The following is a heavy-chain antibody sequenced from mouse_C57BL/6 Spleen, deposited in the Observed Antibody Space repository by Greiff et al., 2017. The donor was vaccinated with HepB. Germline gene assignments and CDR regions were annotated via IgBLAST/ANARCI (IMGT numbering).Heavy chain of an antibody. CDR1: GYTFTDYY. J-gene: IGHJ2*01. CDR3: ASWRPPSQPLIVDY. V-gene: IGHV1-26*01. Sequence: EVQLQQSGPELVKPGASVKISCKASGYTFTDYYMNWVKQSHGKSLEWIGDINPNNGGTSYNQKFKGKATLTVDKSSSTAYMELRSLTSEDSAVYYCASWRPPSQPLIVDYWGQGTTLTVSS. CDR2: INPNNGGT.